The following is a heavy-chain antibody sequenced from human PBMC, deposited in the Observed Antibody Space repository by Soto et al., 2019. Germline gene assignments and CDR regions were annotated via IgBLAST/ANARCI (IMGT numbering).Heavy chain of an antibody. Sequence: PSETLSLTCAVYGGSFSGYYWSWIRQPPGKGLEWIGEINHSGSTNYNPSLKSRVTISVDTSKNQFSLKLSSVTAADTAVYYCARVRGYSYMDVWGQGTTVTVSS. V-gene: IGHV4-34*01. CDR1: GGSFSGYY. J-gene: IGHJ6*03. CDR3: ARVRGYSYMDV. CDR2: INHSGST. D-gene: IGHD5-18*01.